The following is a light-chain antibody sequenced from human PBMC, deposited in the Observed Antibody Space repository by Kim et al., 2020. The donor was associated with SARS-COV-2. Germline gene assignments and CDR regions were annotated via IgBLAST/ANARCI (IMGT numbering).Light chain of an antibody. Sequence: GQSVTISCTGTSSDVGGYNFVSWYQHHPGKAPKVVIYDVNKRASGVPDRFSGSKYGNTASLTISGLQAEDETDYYCSSYAGSYTWVFGGGTQLTVL. CDR2: DVN. CDR3: SSYAGSYTWV. CDR1: SSDVGGYNF. V-gene: IGLV2-11*01. J-gene: IGLJ3*02.